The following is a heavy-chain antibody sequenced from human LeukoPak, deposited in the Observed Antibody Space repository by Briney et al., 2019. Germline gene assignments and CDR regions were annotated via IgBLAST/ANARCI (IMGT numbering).Heavy chain of an antibody. CDR1: GFTFSSYN. CDR2: IFRTGST. J-gene: IGHJ5*01. Sequence: GSLRLSCAASGFTFSSYNMNWVRQPPGKGLEWIGSIFRTGSTYYSASLKSRLPISVDTSKNHIVLKLTSVTAADTAVYFCARRVGFYGSGSLNYFDPWGQGILVSVSS. V-gene: IGHV4-39*02. D-gene: IGHD3-10*01. CDR3: ARRVGFYGSGSLNYFDP.